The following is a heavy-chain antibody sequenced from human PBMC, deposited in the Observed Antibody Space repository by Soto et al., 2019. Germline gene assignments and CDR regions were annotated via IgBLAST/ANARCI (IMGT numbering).Heavy chain of an antibody. J-gene: IGHJ1*01. CDR1: GYTFTSYD. Sequence: QVQLVQSGAEVKKPGASVKVSCRASGYTFTSYDINWVRQAPGQGLEWMGWTNPNSGETGNAQRFQGRVTMTRNTAVRTAYMELSGLTSDDTAVYYCARGRNSGWADIWGQGTPVTVSS. D-gene: IGHD6-19*01. V-gene: IGHV1-8*01. CDR2: TNPNSGET. CDR3: ARGRNSGWADI.